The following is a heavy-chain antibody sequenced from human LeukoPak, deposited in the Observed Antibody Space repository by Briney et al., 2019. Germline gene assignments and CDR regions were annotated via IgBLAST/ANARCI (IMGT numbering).Heavy chain of an antibody. J-gene: IGHJ4*02. Sequence: ASVKVSCKASGYTFTGYYMHWVRQAPGQGLEWMGRINPNSGGTNYAQKFQGRVTMTRDMSISTAYMELSRLRSDDTAVYYCARASSWYVYYFDYWGQGTLVTVSS. CDR1: GYTFTGYY. CDR3: ARASSWYVYYFDY. V-gene: IGHV1-2*06. CDR2: INPNSGGT. D-gene: IGHD6-13*01.